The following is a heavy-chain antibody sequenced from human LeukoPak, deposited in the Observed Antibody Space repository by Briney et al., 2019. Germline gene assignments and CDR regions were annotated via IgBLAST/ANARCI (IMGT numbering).Heavy chain of an antibody. V-gene: IGHV1-69*04. D-gene: IGHD6-13*01. CDR3: ARDARIAAAEAFDI. CDR1: GGTFSSYA. Sequence: ASVKVSCKASGGTFSSYAISWVRQAPGQGLEWMGRIIPILGIANYAQKFQGRVTITADKSTSTAYMELSRLRSEDTAVYYCARDARIAAAEAFDIWGQGTMVTVSS. J-gene: IGHJ3*02. CDR2: IIPILGIA.